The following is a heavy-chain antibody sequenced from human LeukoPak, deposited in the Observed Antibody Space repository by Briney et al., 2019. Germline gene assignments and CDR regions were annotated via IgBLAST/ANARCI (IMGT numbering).Heavy chain of an antibody. CDR1: GFTFSSYA. CDR3: AKDHGRDYYGSGRYDY. J-gene: IGHJ4*02. Sequence: PGGSLRLSCAASGFTFSSYAMSWVRQAPGKGLKWVSAISGSGGSTYYADSVKGRFTISRDNSKNTLYLQMNSLRAEDTAVYYCAKDHGRDYYGSGRYDYWGQGTLVTVSS. D-gene: IGHD3-10*01. CDR2: ISGSGGST. V-gene: IGHV3-23*01.